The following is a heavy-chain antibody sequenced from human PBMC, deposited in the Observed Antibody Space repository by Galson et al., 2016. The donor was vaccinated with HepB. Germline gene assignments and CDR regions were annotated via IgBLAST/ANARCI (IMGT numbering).Heavy chain of an antibody. Sequence: SLRLSCAASGFTFSGYGMHWVRQAPGKGLEWAAVIWYDGSNKYYADSVKGRFTISRDNSKNTLYLQMNSLRAEDTAVYYCARGQWLALYYIDVWGKGTTVTVSS. CDR3: ARGQWLALYYIDV. V-gene: IGHV3-33*01. J-gene: IGHJ6*03. CDR1: GFTFSGYG. D-gene: IGHD6-19*01. CDR2: IWYDGSNK.